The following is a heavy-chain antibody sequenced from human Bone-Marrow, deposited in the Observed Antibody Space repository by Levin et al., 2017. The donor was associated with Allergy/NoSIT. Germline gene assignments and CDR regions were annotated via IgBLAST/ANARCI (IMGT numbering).Heavy chain of an antibody. V-gene: IGHV3-33*05. CDR1: RFPFSAYA. CDR3: AREGKQWLVNSYDY. CDR2: ISYDGTNQ. J-gene: IGHJ4*02. Sequence: GESLKISCAASRFPFSAYAMRWVRQAPGKGLEWVAVISYDGTNQYYTDSVKGRFTISRDNSNNTLFLQMNSLRVEDTAVYFCAREGKQWLVNSYDYWGQGTRVTVAS. D-gene: IGHD6-19*01.